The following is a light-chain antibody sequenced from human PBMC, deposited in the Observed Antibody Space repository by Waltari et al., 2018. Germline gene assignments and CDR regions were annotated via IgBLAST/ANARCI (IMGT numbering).Light chain of an antibody. J-gene: IGKJ4*01. CDR1: QSVSSY. CDR2: DAS. CDR3: QQRSNWPLT. V-gene: IGKV3-11*01. Sequence: EIVLTQSPATLSLSPGERATLSCRASQSVSSYLAWYQQKPGQAPRLLIYDASSRATGIPARFSGSVSGTDFTLTISSLEPEDFAVYYCQQRSNWPLTFGGGTKVEIK.